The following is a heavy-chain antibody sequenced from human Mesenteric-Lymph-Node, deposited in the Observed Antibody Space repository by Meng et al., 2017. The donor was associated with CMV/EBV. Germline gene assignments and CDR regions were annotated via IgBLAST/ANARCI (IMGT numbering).Heavy chain of an antibody. D-gene: IGHD3-10*01. J-gene: IGHJ4*02. CDR2: ITWEGGCT. CDR3: AKASGLNSGPADY. CDR1: GFTFDEYA. V-gene: IGHV3-43D*03. Sequence: GESLKISCSASGFTFDEYAVHWVRQAPGKGLEWVSLITWEGGCTYYANSVKGRFTISRDNSKNSLYLQTNSLTTEDSALYYCAKASGLNSGPADYWGQGTLVTVSS.